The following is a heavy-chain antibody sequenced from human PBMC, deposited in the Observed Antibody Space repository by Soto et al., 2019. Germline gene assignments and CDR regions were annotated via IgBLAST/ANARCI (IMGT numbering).Heavy chain of an antibody. CDR2: IWYDGSEK. J-gene: IGHJ4*02. V-gene: IGHV3-33*01. CDR3: ARDREGTGNDLTFDH. Sequence: PGGSLRLSCVASGFMLSAYGMHWVRQAPGKGLEWVAVIWYDGSEKYYADSVKGRFTISRDTSKNTLYLQMNSLRAEDTAVYYCARDREGTGNDLTFDHWGQGALVTVSS. D-gene: IGHD5-12*01. CDR1: GFMLSAYG.